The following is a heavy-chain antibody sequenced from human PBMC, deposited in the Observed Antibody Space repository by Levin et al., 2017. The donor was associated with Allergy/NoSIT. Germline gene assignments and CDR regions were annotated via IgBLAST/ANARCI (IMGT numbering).Heavy chain of an antibody. V-gene: IGHV5-51*01. CDR2: IYPGDSDT. D-gene: IGHD3-3*01. CDR1: GYSFTSYW. CDR3: ARRPRTDFWSGYYSGSVAFDI. Sequence: GGSLRLSCKGSGYSFTSYWIGWVRQMPGKGLEWMGIIYPGDSDTRYSPSFQGQVTISADKSISTAYLQWSSLKASDTAMYYCARRPRTDFWSGYYSGSVAFDIWGQGTMVTVSS. J-gene: IGHJ3*02.